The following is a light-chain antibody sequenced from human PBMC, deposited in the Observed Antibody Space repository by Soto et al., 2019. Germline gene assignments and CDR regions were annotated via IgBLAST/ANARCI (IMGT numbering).Light chain of an antibody. V-gene: IGKV3-15*01. J-gene: IGKJ4*01. CDR2: GAS. CDR3: QQYNNWPLA. CDR1: QSVSTK. Sequence: EIVMTQSPATLSVSPGERATLSCRASQSVSTKLGWYQQKPGQAPRLLIYGASTRATGIPARFSGSGSGTEFTLTISSLQSEDLAVYYCQQYNNWPLAFGGGTKVGIK.